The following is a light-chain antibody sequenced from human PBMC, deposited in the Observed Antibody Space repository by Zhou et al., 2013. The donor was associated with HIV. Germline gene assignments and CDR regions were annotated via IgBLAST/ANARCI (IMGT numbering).Light chain of an antibody. CDR3: QQVNSFPQYT. V-gene: IGKV1-39*01. CDR1: QSIDSY. CDR2: GAF. J-gene: IGKJ2*01. Sequence: DIQMTQSPSSLSASVGDRVTFTCRASQSIDSYVNWYQLKPGKAPKLLVYGAFTLQSGVPSRFSGSGSGTDFTLAISSLQPEDFATYYCQQVNSFPQYTFGQGTKLEIK.